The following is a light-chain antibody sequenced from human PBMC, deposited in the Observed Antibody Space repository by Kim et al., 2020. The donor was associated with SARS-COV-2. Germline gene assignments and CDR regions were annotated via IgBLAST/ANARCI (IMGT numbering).Light chain of an antibody. J-gene: IGLJ2*01. CDR1: SLRSYY. Sequence: SSELTQDPAVSVALGQTVRITCQGDSLRSYYASWYQQKPGQAPVLVIYGKNNRPSGIPDRFSGSSSGNTASLTITGAQAEDEADYYCNSRDNSGIHVLFG. CDR3: NSRDNSGIHVL. CDR2: GKN. V-gene: IGLV3-19*01.